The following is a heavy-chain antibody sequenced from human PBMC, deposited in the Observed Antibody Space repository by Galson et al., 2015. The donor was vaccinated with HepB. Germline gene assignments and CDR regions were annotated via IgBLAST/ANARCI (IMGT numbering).Heavy chain of an antibody. CDR3: TRLGDLSGYSSL. Sequence: SLRLSCAASGFTFSGSAMHWVRQASGRGLEWVGRIGSKANSYATAYAASVKGRFTISNDDSKNTAYMQMNSLKTEDTAVYYCTRLGDLSGYSSLWGQGTLVTVSS. CDR2: IGSKANSYAT. J-gene: IGHJ4*02. D-gene: IGHD6-13*01. CDR1: GFTFSGSA. V-gene: IGHV3-73*01.